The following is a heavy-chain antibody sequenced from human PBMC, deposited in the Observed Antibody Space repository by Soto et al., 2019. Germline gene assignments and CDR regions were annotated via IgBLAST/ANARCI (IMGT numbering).Heavy chain of an antibody. V-gene: IGHV3-30-3*01. CDR3: ASEDTAMVTLGYLDY. Sequence: GGSLRLSCAASGFTFSSYAMHWVRQAPGKGLEWVAVISYDGSNKYYAGSVKGRFTISRDNSKNTLYLQMNSLRAEDTAVYYCASEDTAMVTLGYLDYWGQGTLVTVSS. J-gene: IGHJ4*02. D-gene: IGHD5-18*01. CDR2: ISYDGSNK. CDR1: GFTFSSYA.